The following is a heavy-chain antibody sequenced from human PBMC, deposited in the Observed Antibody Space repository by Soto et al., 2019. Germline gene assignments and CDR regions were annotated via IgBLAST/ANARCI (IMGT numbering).Heavy chain of an antibody. Sequence: PGGSLRLSCAASGFAFSNYEMNWVRQAPGKGLEWVSYISLSGSTIYYADSVKGRFTISRDESKNSLYLQMDSLRADDTAVYYCARESFSASPNFFDYWGQGTLVTVSS. V-gene: IGHV3-48*03. J-gene: IGHJ4*02. CDR2: ISLSGSTI. CDR1: GFAFSNYE. D-gene: IGHD3-3*02. CDR3: ARESFSASPNFFDY.